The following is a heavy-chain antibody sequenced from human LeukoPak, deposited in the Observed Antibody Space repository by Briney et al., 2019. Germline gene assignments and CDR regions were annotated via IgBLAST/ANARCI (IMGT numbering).Heavy chain of an antibody. Sequence: AASVKVSCKASGYTFTSYGISWVRQAPGQGLEWMGWISAYNGNTNYAQKLQGRVTMTTDTSTSTAYMELRSLRYDDTAVYYCARGYYYDSSGYYRDAFDIWGQGTMVTVSS. CDR3: ARGYYYDSSGYYRDAFDI. V-gene: IGHV1-18*01. CDR1: GYTFTSYG. D-gene: IGHD3-22*01. J-gene: IGHJ3*02. CDR2: ISAYNGNT.